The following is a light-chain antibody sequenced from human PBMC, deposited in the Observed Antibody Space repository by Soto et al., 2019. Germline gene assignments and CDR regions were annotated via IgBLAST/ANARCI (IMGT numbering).Light chain of an antibody. V-gene: IGKV3-20*01. CDR2: GAS. CDR1: QSVSSSY. Sequence: EIVLTQSPGTLSLSPGERATLSCRASQSVSSSYLAWYQQKPGQAPRLRIYGASSRATGIPDRFSGSGSGTDFTLTISRLEPEDFAVYYCQQYGSSPQPITFGQGTRLEIK. J-gene: IGKJ5*01. CDR3: QQYGSSPQPIT.